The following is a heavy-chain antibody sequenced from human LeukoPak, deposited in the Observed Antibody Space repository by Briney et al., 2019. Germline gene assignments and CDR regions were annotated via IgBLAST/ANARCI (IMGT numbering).Heavy chain of an antibody. CDR1: GYTFTSYY. Sequence: ASVKVSCKAPGYTFTSYYMHWVRQAPGQGLEWMGIINPSGGSTSYAQKFQGRVTMTRDTSTSTVYMELSSLRSEDTAVYYCERESSGWFDYWGQGTLVTVSS. V-gene: IGHV1-46*01. D-gene: IGHD6-19*01. CDR3: ERESSGWFDY. CDR2: INPSGGST. J-gene: IGHJ4*02.